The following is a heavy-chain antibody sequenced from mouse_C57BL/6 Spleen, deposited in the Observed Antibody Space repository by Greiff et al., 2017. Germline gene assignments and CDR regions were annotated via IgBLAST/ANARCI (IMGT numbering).Heavy chain of an antibody. CDR3: ARSSTEDYLDY. Sequence: QVHVKQPGAELVRPGTSVKLSCKASGYTFTSYWMHWVKQRPGQGLEWIGVIDPSDSYTNYNQKFKGKATLTVDTSSSTAYMQLSSLTSEDSAVYYCARSSTEDYLDYWGQGTTLTVSS. J-gene: IGHJ2*01. V-gene: IGHV1-59*01. CDR1: GYTFTSYW. CDR2: IDPSDSYT. D-gene: IGHD2-1*01.